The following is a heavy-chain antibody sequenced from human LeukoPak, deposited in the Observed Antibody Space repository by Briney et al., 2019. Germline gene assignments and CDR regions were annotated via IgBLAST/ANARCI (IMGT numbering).Heavy chain of an antibody. CDR3: ARHHDGGPKLRLDF. CDR1: GGSIGSGGYY. V-gene: IGHV4-61*08. CDR2: FHYSGST. J-gene: IGHJ4*02. D-gene: IGHD2-15*01. Sequence: PSETLSLTCTVSGGSIGSGGYYWSWIRQSPGKGLEWIGFFHYSGSTNYNPSLNSRVTTSIDTSMNQLSLTLVSVTAADTAVYFCARHHDGGPKLRLDFWGLGVLVTVSS.